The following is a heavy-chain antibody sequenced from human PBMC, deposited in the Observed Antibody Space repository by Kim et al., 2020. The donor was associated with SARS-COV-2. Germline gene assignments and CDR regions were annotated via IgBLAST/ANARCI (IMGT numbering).Heavy chain of an antibody. CDR3: ARVGRAVDYLDY. J-gene: IGHJ4*02. CDR2: IYYSGST. Sequence: SETLSLTCTVSGGSISSYYWSWIRQPPGKGLEWIGYIYYSGSTNYNPSLKSRVTISVDTSKNQFSLKLSSVTAADTAVYYCARVGRAVDYLDYWGQGTLVTVSS. D-gene: IGHD6-19*01. V-gene: IGHV4-59*13. CDR1: GGSISSYY.